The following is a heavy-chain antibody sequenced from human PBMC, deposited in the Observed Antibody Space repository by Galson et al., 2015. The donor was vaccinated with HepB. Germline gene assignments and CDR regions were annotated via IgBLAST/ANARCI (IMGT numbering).Heavy chain of an antibody. J-gene: IGHJ5*02. Sequence: SLRLSCAASGFTFSSYVMSWVRQAPEKGLEWVSTISGSGGNTYYADSVKGRFTISRDNSKNTLYLQMNSLRAEDTAVYYCARDYGTTSFGWFDPWGQGTLVTVSS. D-gene: IGHD1-1*01. CDR2: ISGSGGNT. CDR1: GFTFSSYV. V-gene: IGHV3-23*01. CDR3: ARDYGTTSFGWFDP.